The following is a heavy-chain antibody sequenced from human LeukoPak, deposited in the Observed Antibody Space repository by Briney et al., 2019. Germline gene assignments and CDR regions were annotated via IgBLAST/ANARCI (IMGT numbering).Heavy chain of an antibody. CDR1: GYSFTSYW. V-gene: IGHV5-51*01. J-gene: IGHJ4*02. D-gene: IGHD5-24*01. CDR2: IYPGDSDT. Sequence: GESLKISCKGSGYSFTSYWIGWVRQMPGKGLEWMGIIYPGDSDTRYSPSFQGQVTISADKSISTAYLQWGSLKASDTAMYYCARQGEMATTQPTGPFDYWGQGTLVTVSS. CDR3: ARQGEMATTQPTGPFDY.